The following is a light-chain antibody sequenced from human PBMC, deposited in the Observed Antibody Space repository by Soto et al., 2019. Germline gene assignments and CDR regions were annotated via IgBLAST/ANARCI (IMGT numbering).Light chain of an antibody. V-gene: IGLV1-51*01. CDR2: DDN. CDR1: SSNIGGNS. Sequence: VLTQPPSVSATPGQKVTISCSGSSSNIGGNSVSWYQQLPGTAPKLLIYDDNKRPSGIPDRFSGSKSGTSATLGITGFQTGDEADYYCGSWDSSLSAYVFGTGTKVTVL. CDR3: GSWDSSLSAYV. J-gene: IGLJ1*01.